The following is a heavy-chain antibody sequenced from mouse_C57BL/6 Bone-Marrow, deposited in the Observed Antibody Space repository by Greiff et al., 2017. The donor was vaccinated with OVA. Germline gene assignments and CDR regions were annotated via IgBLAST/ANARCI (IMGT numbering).Heavy chain of an antibody. CDR2: IDPANGNT. J-gene: IGHJ1*03. D-gene: IGHD1-1*01. CDR1: GFNIKNTY. V-gene: IGHV14-3*01. CDR3: ANYYGSTPYWYFDV. Sequence: EVQLQESVAELVRPGASVKLSCTASGFNIKNTYMHWVKQRPEQGLEWIGRIDPANGNTKYAPKFQGKATITADTSSNTAYLQLSSLTSEYTAIYYCANYYGSTPYWYFDVWGTGTTVTVSS.